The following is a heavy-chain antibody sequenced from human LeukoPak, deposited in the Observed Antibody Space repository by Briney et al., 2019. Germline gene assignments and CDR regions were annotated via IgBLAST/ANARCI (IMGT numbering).Heavy chain of an antibody. CDR1: GFTFSSYA. CDR3: AKRPGYCSSTSCRPYYYYYYMDV. J-gene: IGHJ6*03. Sequence: GGSLRLSCAASGFTFSSYAMSWVRQAPGKGLEWVSAISGSGDSTYYADSVKGRFTTSRDNSKNTLYLQMNSLRAEDTAVYYCAKRPGYCSSTSCRPYYYYYYMDVWGKGTTVTVSS. D-gene: IGHD2-2*01. V-gene: IGHV3-23*01. CDR2: ISGSGDST.